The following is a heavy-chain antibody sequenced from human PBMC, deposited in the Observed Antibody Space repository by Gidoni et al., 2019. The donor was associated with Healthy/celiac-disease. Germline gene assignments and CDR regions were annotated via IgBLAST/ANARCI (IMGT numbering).Heavy chain of an antibody. J-gene: IGHJ4*02. CDR3: ARPKLTGFDY. CDR1: GFTFSNYW. Sequence: EVQQVESGGGLVQPGGSLRLPCAASGFTFSNYWMHGVRQAPGKGLVWVSRINSDGSTTNYADSVKGRFTISRDNAKNTLYLQMNSLRAEDTAVYYCARPKLTGFDYWGQGTLVTVSS. D-gene: IGHD7-27*01. V-gene: IGHV3-74*01. CDR2: INSDGSTT.